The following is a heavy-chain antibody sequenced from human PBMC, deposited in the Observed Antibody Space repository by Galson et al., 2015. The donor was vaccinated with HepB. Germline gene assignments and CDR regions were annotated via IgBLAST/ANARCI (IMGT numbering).Heavy chain of an antibody. CDR3: ARGDGSIWYSY. V-gene: IGHV3-7*03. J-gene: IGHJ4*02. CDR2: IKQDGSEK. CDR1: GFTFSSYW. D-gene: IGHD6-13*01. Sequence: SLRLSCAASGFTFSSYWMTWVRQAPGKGLEWVAAIKQDGSEKYYGDSVKGRFTISRDNAKNSLDLQMNSLRADDTAVYYCARGDGSIWYSYWGQGILVTVSS.